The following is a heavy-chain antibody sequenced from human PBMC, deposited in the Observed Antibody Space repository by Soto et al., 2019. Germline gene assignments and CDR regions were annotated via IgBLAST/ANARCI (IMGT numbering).Heavy chain of an antibody. CDR2: ISYGGSDI. D-gene: IGHD6-19*01. V-gene: IGHV3-30-3*01. CDR3: ARDQGRTVTRGDWFDP. CDR1: GFMFSTYA. Sequence: PGVSLRLSCAASGFMFSTYAMQWVRQAPGKGLEWVAVISYGGSDIYYGDSGKGRFTISRDNSRNTLYLEMNSLQTEDTAVFYCARDQGRTVTRGDWFDPWGQGTLVTVSS. J-gene: IGHJ5*02.